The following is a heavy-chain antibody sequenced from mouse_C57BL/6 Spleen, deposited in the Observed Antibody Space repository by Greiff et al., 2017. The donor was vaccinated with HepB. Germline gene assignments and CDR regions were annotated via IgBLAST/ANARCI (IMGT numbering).Heavy chain of an antibody. J-gene: IGHJ4*01. CDR2: IWTGGGT. V-gene: IGHV2-9-1*01. CDR3: ARNVGFLTVVAPYYAMDY. D-gene: IGHD1-1*01. Sequence: VQLVESGPGLVAPSQSLSITCTVSGFSLTSYAISWVRQPPGKGLEWLGVIWTGGGTNYNSALKSRLSISKDNSKSQVFLKMNSLQTDDTARYYCARNVGFLTVVAPYYAMDYWGQGTSVTVSS. CDR1: GFSLTSYA.